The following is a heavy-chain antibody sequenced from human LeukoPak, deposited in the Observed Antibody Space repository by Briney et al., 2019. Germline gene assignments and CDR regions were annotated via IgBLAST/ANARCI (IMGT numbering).Heavy chain of an antibody. Sequence: QSGGYLRLSCAASGFTFSSYWMSWVRQAPGKGLEWVANIKQDGSEKYYVDSVKGRFTISRDNAKNSLYLQMNSLRAEDTVVYYCARDRQWLVSEYYGMDVWGKGTTVTVSS. CDR2: IKQDGSEK. V-gene: IGHV3-7*03. CDR3: ARDRQWLVSEYYGMDV. D-gene: IGHD6-19*01. CDR1: GFTFSSYW. J-gene: IGHJ6*04.